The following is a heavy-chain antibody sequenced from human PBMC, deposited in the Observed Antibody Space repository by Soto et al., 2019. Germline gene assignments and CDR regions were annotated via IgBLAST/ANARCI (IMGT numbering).Heavy chain of an antibody. Sequence: GGSLRLSCAASGFTFSSCWMHWVRQAPGKGLVWVSRISSDGRSTNYADSVKGRFTISRDNAKNSLYLQMNSLRAEDTAVYYCTRGPGTTLDYWGQGALVTVSS. CDR3: TRGPGTTLDY. D-gene: IGHD1-7*01. J-gene: IGHJ4*02. CDR1: GFTFSSCW. CDR2: ISSDGRST. V-gene: IGHV3-74*01.